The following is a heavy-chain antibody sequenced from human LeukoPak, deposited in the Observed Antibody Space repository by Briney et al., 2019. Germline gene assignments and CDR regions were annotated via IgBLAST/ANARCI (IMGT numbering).Heavy chain of an antibody. V-gene: IGHV4-34*01. CDR3: ARGGRYCSSTSCYFAVFDY. CDR2: INHSGST. CDR1: GGSFSGNY. J-gene: IGHJ4*02. D-gene: IGHD2-2*01. Sequence: SETLSPTCALYGGSFSGNYWSCIRQPPGKGLEWIGEINHSGSTNYNPSLKGRVTISVDTSKNQFSLKLSSVTAADTAVYYCARGGRYCSSTSCYFAVFDYWGQGTLVTVSS.